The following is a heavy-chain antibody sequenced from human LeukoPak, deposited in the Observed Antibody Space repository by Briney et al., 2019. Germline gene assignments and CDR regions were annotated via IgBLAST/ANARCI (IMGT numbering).Heavy chain of an antibody. V-gene: IGHV3-23*01. CDR2: ISGSGGST. J-gene: IGHJ4*02. D-gene: IGHD2-2*01. CDR3: ARAPQSSPALDY. CDR1: GFTFSSYA. Sequence: GGSLRFSCAASGFTFSSYAMSWVRQAPGKGLEWVSAISGSGGSTYYADSVKGRFTISRDNSKNTLYLQMNSLRAEDTAVYYCARAPQSSPALDYWGQGTLVTVSS.